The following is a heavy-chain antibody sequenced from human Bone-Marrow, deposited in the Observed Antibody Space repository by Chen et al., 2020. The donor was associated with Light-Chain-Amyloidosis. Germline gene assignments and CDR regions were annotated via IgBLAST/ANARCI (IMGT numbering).Heavy chain of an antibody. V-gene: IGHV5-51*01. Sequence: EVQLEQSGPEVKKPGESLKIPCKGSGYTFPNYWIGWVRQMPGKGLEWKGVIYPDDSDARYSPSFEGQVTISADKSITTAYLQWRSLKASDTAMYYCARRRDGYNFDYWGQGTLVTVSS. CDR3: ARRRDGYNFDY. CDR2: IYPDDSDA. CDR1: GYTFPNYW. J-gene: IGHJ4*02. D-gene: IGHD5-12*01.